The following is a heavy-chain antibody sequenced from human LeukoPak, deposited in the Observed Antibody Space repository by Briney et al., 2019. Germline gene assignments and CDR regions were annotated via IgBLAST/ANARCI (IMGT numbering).Heavy chain of an antibody. CDR2: INHTGST. Sequence: PSETLSLTCVVYGESFTTYYWSWIRQIPGKGLEWIGEINHTGSTYYNPSLKSRVTISTDTSKNQFSLNLRSVTAADTAVYYCARRFKVSFVGMFGEDNNYYYMDVWGKGTTVTVSS. J-gene: IGHJ6*03. CDR1: GESFTTYY. D-gene: IGHD3-10*02. V-gene: IGHV4-34*01. CDR3: ARRFKVSFVGMFGEDNNYYYMDV.